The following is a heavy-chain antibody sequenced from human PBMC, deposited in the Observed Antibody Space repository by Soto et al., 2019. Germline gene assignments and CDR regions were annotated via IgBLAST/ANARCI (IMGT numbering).Heavy chain of an antibody. D-gene: IGHD6-25*01. CDR1: GYTFTSYY. J-gene: IGHJ4*02. Sequence: ASVKVSCKASGYTFTSYYMHWVRQAPGQGLEWMGIINPSGVSTSYAQKFQGRVTMTRDTSTSTVYMELSSLRSEDTAVYYCARSAGDFVPGLHLFEYWGQGTLVAVSS. CDR3: ARSAGDFVPGLHLFEY. CDR2: INPSGVST. V-gene: IGHV1-46*01.